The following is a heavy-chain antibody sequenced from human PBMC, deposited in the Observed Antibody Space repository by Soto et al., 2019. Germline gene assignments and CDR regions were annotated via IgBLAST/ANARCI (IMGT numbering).Heavy chain of an antibody. J-gene: IGHJ4*02. CDR2: ITAFNGNT. CDR1: GYTFTDYG. D-gene: IGHD3-3*01. V-gene: IGHV1-18*01. CDR3: ARISQSDFWSGYYYFFDY. Sequence: QVHLVQSGAEVEKPGASVKVSCKASGYTFTDYGISWVRQAPGQGLQWMGWITAFNGNTKYAQQFQGRVTMTTDTPTSTAYMELRRLESDDTAVYYCARISQSDFWSGYYYFFDYWGQGTLVTVSS.